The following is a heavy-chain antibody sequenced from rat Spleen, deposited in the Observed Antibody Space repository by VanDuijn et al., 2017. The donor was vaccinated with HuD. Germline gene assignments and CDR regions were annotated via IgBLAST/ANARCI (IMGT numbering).Heavy chain of an antibody. CDR3: ARHWGY. Sequence: EVQLMESGGGLVQPGRSLKLSCAASGFTFSVYDMAWVRQAPTRGLEWVASISPRAYSTYYRDSVKGRFTVSRDNAKSTLFLQMDSLRSEDTATYYCARHWGYWGQGVMVTVSS. J-gene: IGHJ2*01. V-gene: IGHV5-25*01. D-gene: IGHD4-6*01. CDR2: ISPRAYST. CDR1: GFTFSVYD.